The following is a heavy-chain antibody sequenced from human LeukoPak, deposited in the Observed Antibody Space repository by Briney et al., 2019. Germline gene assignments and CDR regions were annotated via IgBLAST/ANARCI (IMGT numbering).Heavy chain of an antibody. Sequence: GGSLRLSCAASGFNFIDYSINWVRQAPGKGLEWISYIGISSGNTKYADSVKGRFTISRDKARNSLYLQMNSLRVEDTAMYYCARDHRYAFDNWGHGTLVTVSS. CDR3: ARDHRYAFDN. CDR2: IGISSGNT. CDR1: GFNFIDYS. J-gene: IGHJ4*01. V-gene: IGHV3-48*01. D-gene: IGHD5-12*01.